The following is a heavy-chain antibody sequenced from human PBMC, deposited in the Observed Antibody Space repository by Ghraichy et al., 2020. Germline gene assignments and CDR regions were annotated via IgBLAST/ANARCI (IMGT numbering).Heavy chain of an antibody. J-gene: IGHJ4*02. CDR1: GFTFSSYA. V-gene: IGHV3-23*01. D-gene: IGHD5-12*01. Sequence: GESLNISCAASGFTFSSYAMTWVRQAPGKGLECVSIISANGGTTYYADSVKGRFTISRDNSKNTLYLQMNGLRAEDTALYYCAKKISGSRFWDYWGQGTLVTVSS. CDR2: ISANGGTT. CDR3: AKKISGSRFWDY.